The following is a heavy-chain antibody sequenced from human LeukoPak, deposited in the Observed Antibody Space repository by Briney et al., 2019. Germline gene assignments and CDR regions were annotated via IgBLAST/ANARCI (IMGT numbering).Heavy chain of an antibody. V-gene: IGHV4-30-2*01. J-gene: IGHJ3*02. CDR2: IYHSGST. CDR3: ARESYGSGRLDAFDI. D-gene: IGHD3-10*01. CDR1: GGSISSGGYS. Sequence: PSQTLSLTCAVSGGSISSGGYSWSWIRQPPGKGLEWIGYIYHSGSTNYNPSLKSRVTISVDTSKNQFSLKLSSVTAADTAVYYCARESYGSGRLDAFDIWGQGTMVTVSS.